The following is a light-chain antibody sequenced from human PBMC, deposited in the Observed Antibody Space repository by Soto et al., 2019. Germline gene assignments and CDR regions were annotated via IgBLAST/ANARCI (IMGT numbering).Light chain of an antibody. J-gene: IGKJ3*01. V-gene: IGKV1-9*01. CDR3: QQLNTFPPA. Sequence: DIQLTQYPSLLSASVGDRITITCRASQGISSYLAWYQQKPGKAPKLLIYAASTLLSGVPSRFSGSGSETDFTLTISSLQPEDFATYYCQQLNTFPPAFGPGTQVDLK. CDR1: QGISSY. CDR2: AAS.